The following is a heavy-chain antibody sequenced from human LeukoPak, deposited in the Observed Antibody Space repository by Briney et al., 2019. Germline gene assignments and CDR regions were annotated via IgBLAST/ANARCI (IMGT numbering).Heavy chain of an antibody. D-gene: IGHD3-22*01. Sequence: PGRSLRLSCAASGFTFSNYWMSWVRQAPGKGLEWLANINQDGSEMYYVDSVKGRLTISRDNGKNSRYLQINSLRADDTAVYYCARDQGSMMVVRMTNWYFDLWGRGTLVTVSP. CDR3: ARDQGSMMVVRMTNWYFDL. V-gene: IGHV3-7*01. CDR2: INQDGSEM. J-gene: IGHJ2*01. CDR1: GFTFSNYW.